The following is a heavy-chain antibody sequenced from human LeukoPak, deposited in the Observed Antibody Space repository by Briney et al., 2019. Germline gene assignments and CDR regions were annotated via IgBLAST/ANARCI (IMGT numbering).Heavy chain of an antibody. J-gene: IGHJ6*03. CDR1: GFTFDDYG. D-gene: IGHD4-17*01. V-gene: IGHV3-20*04. Sequence: PGGSLRLSCAASGFTFDDYGMSWVRQAPGKGLEWGSSINWNGGSTGYADSLKGRFTISRDNAKTSLYLQMNSLRAEDTALYYCAREFRAVTTDTPTYYFYYYTDVWGKGTTVTVSS. CDR3: AREFRAVTTDTPTYYFYYYTDV. CDR2: INWNGGST.